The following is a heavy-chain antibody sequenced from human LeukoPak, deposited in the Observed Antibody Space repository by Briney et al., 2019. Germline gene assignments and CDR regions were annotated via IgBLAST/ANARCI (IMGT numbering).Heavy chain of an antibody. CDR1: GFTFSSYE. CDR2: ISSSGNTI. D-gene: IGHD5-18*01. J-gene: IGHJ4*02. V-gene: IGHV3-48*03. Sequence: PGGSLRLSCAASGFTFSSYEMNWVRQAPGKGLEWVSYISSSGNTIYYADYVKGRFTISRDNAKTSLYLQMNSLGADDTAVYYCARGYTYVVDWGQGTLVTVSS. CDR3: ARGYTYVVD.